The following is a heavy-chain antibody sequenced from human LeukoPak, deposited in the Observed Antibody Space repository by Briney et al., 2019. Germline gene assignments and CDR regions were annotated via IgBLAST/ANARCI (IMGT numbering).Heavy chain of an antibody. CDR1: GGSISSGNYY. CDR3: AREDVDTAMVFDY. Sequence: SETLSLTCTVSGGSISSGNYYWSWIRQPAGKGLEWIGRIYSSGSTNYNPSLKSRVTISVDTSKNQFSLKLSSVTAADTAVYYCAREDVDTAMVFDYWGQGTLVTVSS. CDR2: IYSSGST. J-gene: IGHJ4*02. V-gene: IGHV4-61*02. D-gene: IGHD5-18*01.